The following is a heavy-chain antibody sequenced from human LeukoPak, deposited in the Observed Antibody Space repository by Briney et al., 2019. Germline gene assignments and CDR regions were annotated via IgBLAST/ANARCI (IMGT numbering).Heavy chain of an antibody. Sequence: SETLSLTCTVSGGSISSYYWSWVRQPPGKGLEWIGYIYYSGSTNYNPSLTSRVTISVDTSKTQFSLKLSSVTAADTAVYYCATHLKRGYSSGGGFDPWGQGTLVTVSS. D-gene: IGHD6-19*01. CDR1: GGSISSYY. CDR3: ATHLKRGYSSGGGFDP. CDR2: IYYSGST. J-gene: IGHJ5*02. V-gene: IGHV4-59*01.